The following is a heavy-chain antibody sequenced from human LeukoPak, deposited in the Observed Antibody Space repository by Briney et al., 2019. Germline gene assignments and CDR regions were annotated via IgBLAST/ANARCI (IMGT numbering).Heavy chain of an antibody. CDR3: TKAYCGGNCWGDY. Sequence: GGSLRLSCTASVFTFGDYAMSWVRQAPGKGLEWVGLIRGKAYGGTTEYAASVKGRFTISRDDSKSIAYLQMNSLKPEDTAVYYCTKAYCGGNCWGDYWGQGTLVTVSS. CDR2: IRGKAYGGTT. D-gene: IGHD2-21*02. CDR1: VFTFGDYA. V-gene: IGHV3-49*04. J-gene: IGHJ4*02.